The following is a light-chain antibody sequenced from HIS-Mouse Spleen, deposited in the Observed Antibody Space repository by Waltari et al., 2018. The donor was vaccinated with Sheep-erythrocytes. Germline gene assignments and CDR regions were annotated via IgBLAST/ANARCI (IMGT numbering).Light chain of an antibody. CDR2: AAS. CDR1: QSISSY. Sequence: IQLPQSPSSLSASVGDRVTITCRASQSISSYLNWYQQKPGKAPKLLIYAASSLQSRVRSRFSGSGSRTDFTLTSSSLQPEDFATYYCQQSYSTPQFTFGPGTKVDIK. V-gene: IGKV1-39*01. CDR3: QQSYSTPQFT. J-gene: IGKJ3*01.